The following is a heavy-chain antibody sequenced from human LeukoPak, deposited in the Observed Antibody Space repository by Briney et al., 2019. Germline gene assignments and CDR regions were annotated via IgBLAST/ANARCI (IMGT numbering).Heavy chain of an antibody. V-gene: IGHV4-59*12. CDR1: GGSISSYY. D-gene: IGHD6-19*01. CDR3: ARTYSSGWYGNGY. J-gene: IGHJ4*02. CDR2: IYHSGST. Sequence: PSETLSLTCTVSGGSISSYYWSWIRQPPGKGLEWIGYIYHSGSTYYNPSLKSRVTISVDRSKNQFSLKLSSVTAADTAVYYCARTYSSGWYGNGYWGQGTLVTVSS.